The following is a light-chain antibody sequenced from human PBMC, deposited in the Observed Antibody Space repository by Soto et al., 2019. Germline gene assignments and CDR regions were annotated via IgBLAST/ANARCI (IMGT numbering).Light chain of an antibody. CDR1: RSISNY. Sequence: DIQMTQSPSSLSASVGDRVTITCRASRSISNYLNWYQQKTGKAPQVLIYGASSLQSGVPSRFSASGSWTDFTLTINSLPPEDFATYYCQQSFNTPVTFGQGTRLEI. CDR3: QQSFNTPVT. V-gene: IGKV1-39*01. J-gene: IGKJ5*01. CDR2: GAS.